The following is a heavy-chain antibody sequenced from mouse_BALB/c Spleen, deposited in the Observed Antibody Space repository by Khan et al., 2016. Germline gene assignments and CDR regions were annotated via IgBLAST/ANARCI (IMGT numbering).Heavy chain of an antibody. CDR3: ARAWYSMDY. V-gene: IGHV1-9*01. Sequence: QVQLQQSGAELMKPGASVKISCKATGYTFSYYWIEWVKQRPGHGLEWIGDILPGSGKSNFNEKVKGKATFTADTSSNTAYMQLSSLTSEDSAVYYCARAWYSMDYWGQGTSVTVSS. CDR2: ILPGSGKS. J-gene: IGHJ4*01. CDR1: GYTFSYYW.